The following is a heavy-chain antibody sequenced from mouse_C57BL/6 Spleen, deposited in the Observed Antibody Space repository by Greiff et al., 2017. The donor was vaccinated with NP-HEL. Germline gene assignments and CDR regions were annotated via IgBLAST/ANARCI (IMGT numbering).Heavy chain of an antibody. CDR3: AREGLRPYYFDY. CDR1: GYTFTSYW. J-gene: IGHJ2*01. V-gene: IGHV1-64*01. Sequence: VQLQQPGAELVKPGASVKLSCKASGYTFTSYWMHWVKQRPGPGLEWIGMIHPNSGSTNYNEKFKSKATLTVDKSSSTAYMQLSSLTSEDSAVYYCAREGLRPYYFDYWGQGTTLTVSS. D-gene: IGHD2-4*01. CDR2: IHPNSGST.